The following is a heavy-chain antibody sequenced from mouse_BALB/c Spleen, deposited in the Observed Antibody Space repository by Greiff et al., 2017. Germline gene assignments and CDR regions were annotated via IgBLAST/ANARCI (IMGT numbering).Heavy chain of an antibody. D-gene: IGHD1-1*01. CDR3: ARENYGSSPFAY. V-gene: IGHV5-17*02. CDR2: ISSGSSTI. Sequence: EVQLQQSGGGLVQPGGSRKLSCAASGFTFSSFGMHWVRQAPEKGLEWVAYISSGSSTIYYADTVKGRFTISRDNPKNTLFLQMTSLRSEDTAMYYCARENYGSSPFAYWGQGTLVTVSA. CDR1: GFTFSSFG. J-gene: IGHJ3*01.